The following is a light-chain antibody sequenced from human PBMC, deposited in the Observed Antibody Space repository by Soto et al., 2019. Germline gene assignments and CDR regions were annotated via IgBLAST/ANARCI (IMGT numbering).Light chain of an antibody. V-gene: IGLV2-14*01. CDR3: SSYTSSSTPYV. J-gene: IGLJ1*01. CDR1: SSDVGGYNY. CDR2: EVS. Sequence: QSALTQPASVSGSPGQSIXISCTGTSSDVGGYNYVSWYQQHPGKAPKLMIYEVSNRPSGVSNRFSGSKSGNTASLTISGLQAEDEXDYYCSSYTSSSTPYVFGTGTKLTVL.